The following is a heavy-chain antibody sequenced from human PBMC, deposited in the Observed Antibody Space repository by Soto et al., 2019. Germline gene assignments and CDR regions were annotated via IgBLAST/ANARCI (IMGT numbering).Heavy chain of an antibody. CDR1: GFTFSSYS. CDR3: ARDQGADSSGYYAFDY. CDR2: ISSSSSTI. V-gene: IGHV3-48*02. Sequence: GGSLRLSCAASGFTFSSYSMNWVRQAPGKGLEWVSYISSSSSTIYYADSVKGRFTISRDNAKNSLYLQMNSLRDEDTAVYYCARDQGADSSGYYAFDYWGQGTLVTVSS. J-gene: IGHJ4*02. D-gene: IGHD3-22*01.